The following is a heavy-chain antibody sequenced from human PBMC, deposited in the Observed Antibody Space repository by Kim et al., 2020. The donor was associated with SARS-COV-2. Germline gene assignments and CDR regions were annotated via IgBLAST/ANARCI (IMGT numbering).Heavy chain of an antibody. CDR3: VRGSDYGPFYFDS. CDR1: RGSISSGGYY. Sequence: SETLSLTCSVSRGSISSGGYYWSWFRQHPGKALEWLGHIYFTGDTKSSPSVKSRLSISVDKSKNEYSWTLTSVTAADTAVYYCVRGSDYGPFYFDSWGRG. J-gene: IGHJ4*02. CDR2: IYFTGDT. V-gene: IGHV4-31*03. D-gene: IGHD4-17*01.